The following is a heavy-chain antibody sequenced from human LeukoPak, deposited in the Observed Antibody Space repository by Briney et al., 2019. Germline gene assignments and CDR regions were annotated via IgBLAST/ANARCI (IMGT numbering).Heavy chain of an antibody. CDR3: ASRKDTPHLPDY. Sequence: QPGGSLRLSCAVSDFTFSTYAMHWVRQAPDKGLEWVAVISYDGGKKYYADSVKGRFTISRDNSKNTLYLQMNSLRTEDTAVYYCASRKDTPHLPDYWGQGTLVTVSS. V-gene: IGHV3-30-3*01. D-gene: IGHD5-18*01. J-gene: IGHJ4*02. CDR1: DFTFSTYA. CDR2: ISYDGGKK.